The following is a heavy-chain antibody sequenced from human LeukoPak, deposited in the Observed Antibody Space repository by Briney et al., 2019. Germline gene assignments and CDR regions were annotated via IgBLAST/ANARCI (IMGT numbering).Heavy chain of an antibody. CDR1: GYTFTGYY. D-gene: IGHD1-7*01. CDR2: INPTSGGT. Sequence: GASVKVSCKASGYTFTGYYMHWVRQAPGQGLEWMGWINPTSGGTEFAQKFQGRVTMTWDTSISTAYMNLNSLRSDDAAVYYCARDGSQLSIAGTAVDYWGQGTLVTVSS. J-gene: IGHJ4*02. CDR3: ARDGSQLSIAGTAVDY. V-gene: IGHV1-2*02.